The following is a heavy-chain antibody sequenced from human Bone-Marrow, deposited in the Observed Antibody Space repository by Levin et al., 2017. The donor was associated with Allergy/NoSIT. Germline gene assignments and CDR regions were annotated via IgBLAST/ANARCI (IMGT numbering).Heavy chain of an antibody. J-gene: IGHJ4*02. Sequence: GGSLRLSCTASGFSFGDYSLNWVRQAPGKGLEWVGSISSKASGWTPHYAASVKGRFMISRDDSTSIAFLQMNSLKTDDTALYYCVRSRSLDFWGQGTQVTVSS. CDR2: ISSKASGWTP. CDR1: GFSFGDYS. CDR3: VRSRSLDF. V-gene: IGHV3-49*04.